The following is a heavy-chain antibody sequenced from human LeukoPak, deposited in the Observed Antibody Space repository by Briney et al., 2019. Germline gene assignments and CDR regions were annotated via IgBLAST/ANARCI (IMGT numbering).Heavy chain of an antibody. CDR3: ARWRGVPAAHFDY. J-gene: IGHJ4*02. CDR1: GGSISSYY. D-gene: IGHD2-2*01. Sequence: SETLSLTCTVSGGSISSYYWSWLRQPPGKGLEWIGYIYYSGSTNYNPSLKSRVTISVDTSKNQFSLKLSSVTAADTAGYYCARWRGVPAAHFDYWGQGTLVTVSS. CDR2: IYYSGST. V-gene: IGHV4-59*01.